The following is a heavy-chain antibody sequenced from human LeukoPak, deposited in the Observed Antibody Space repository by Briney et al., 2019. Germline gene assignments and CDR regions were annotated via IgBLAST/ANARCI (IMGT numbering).Heavy chain of an antibody. Sequence: PSETLSLTCAVYGGSFSGYYWSWIRRPPGKGLEWIGEINHSGSTNYNPSLKSRVTISVDTSKNQFSLKLSSVTAADTAVYYCARAGFYGDYDDAFDIWGQGTMVTVSS. CDR2: INHSGST. CDR1: GGSFSGYY. V-gene: IGHV4-34*01. CDR3: ARAGFYGDYDDAFDI. D-gene: IGHD4-17*01. J-gene: IGHJ3*02.